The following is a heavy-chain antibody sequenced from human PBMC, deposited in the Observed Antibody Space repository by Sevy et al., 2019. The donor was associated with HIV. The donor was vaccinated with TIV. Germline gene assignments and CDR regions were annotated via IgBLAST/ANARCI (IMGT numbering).Heavy chain of an antibody. V-gene: IGHV4-61*01. CDR2: IYYSWST. CDR1: GGSVSSGSYY. D-gene: IGHD3-3*01. CDR3: ARESVRYDRTDY. J-gene: IGHJ4*02. Sequence: SETLSLTCTVSGGSVSSGSYYWSWIRQPPGKGLEWIGYIYYSWSTNYNPSLKSRVTISVDTSKNQFSLKLSSVTAADTAVYYCARESVRYDRTDYWGQGTLVTVSS.